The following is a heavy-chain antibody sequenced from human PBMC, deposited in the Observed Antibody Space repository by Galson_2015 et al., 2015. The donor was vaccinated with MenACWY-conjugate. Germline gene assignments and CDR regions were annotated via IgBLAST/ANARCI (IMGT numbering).Heavy chain of an antibody. CDR3: ARDPQGLVPLNWFDS. CDR2: ISTSGGSA. J-gene: IGHJ5*01. D-gene: IGHD6-19*01. Sequence: SLRLSCAASGFTFGSYDMSWVRQAPGKGLEWVSTISTSGGSAYSADSVKGRFTISRDNSKNTLYLQMNSLRAEDTAVYYCARDPQGLVPLNWFDSWGQGTTVTVSS. CDR1: GFTFGSYD. V-gene: IGHV3-23*01.